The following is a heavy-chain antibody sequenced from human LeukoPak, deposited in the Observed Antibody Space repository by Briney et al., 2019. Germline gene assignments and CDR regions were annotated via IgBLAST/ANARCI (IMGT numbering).Heavy chain of an antibody. D-gene: IGHD4-17*01. CDR3: ASLLDYGDASAFDY. J-gene: IGHJ4*02. V-gene: IGHV1-69*05. Sequence: GASVKVSCKASGGTFNSYAISWVRQAPGQGLEWMGRIIPIFGTTNYAQKFQGRVTIITDESTSTAYMELSGLRSEDTAVYYCASLLDYGDASAFDYWGQGTLVTVSP. CDR2: IIPIFGTT. CDR1: GGTFNSYA.